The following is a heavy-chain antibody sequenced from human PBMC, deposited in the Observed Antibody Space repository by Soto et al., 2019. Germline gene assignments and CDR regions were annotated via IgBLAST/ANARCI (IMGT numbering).Heavy chain of an antibody. J-gene: IGHJ3*02. CDR2: ISAYNGNT. Sequence: QVHLLQSGAELKRPGASVRVSCKASGYTFRNYGVNWVRQAPGQGLEWLGWISAYNGNTKSAQKFQDKLTMATDTSTSTAYRELRSLTSDDMAVYFCARDGRQFVPNSDTCDIWGQGTLITVSS. D-gene: IGHD6-6*01. CDR1: GYTFRNYG. V-gene: IGHV1-18*03. CDR3: ARDGRQFVPNSDTCDI.